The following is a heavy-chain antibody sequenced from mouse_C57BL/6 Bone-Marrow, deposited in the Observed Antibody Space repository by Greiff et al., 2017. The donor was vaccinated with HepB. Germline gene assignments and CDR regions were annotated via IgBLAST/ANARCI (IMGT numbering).Heavy chain of an antibody. Sequence: DVKLVESGGGLVQPGGSLKLSCAASGFTFSDYYMYWVRQTPEKRLEWVAYISNGGGSTYYPDTVKGRFTISRDNAKNTLYLQISRLKSEDTAMYYCARPTGGSFDYWGQGTTLTVSS. D-gene: IGHD4-1*02. J-gene: IGHJ2*01. V-gene: IGHV5-12*01. CDR2: ISNGGGST. CDR1: GFTFSDYY. CDR3: ARPTGGSFDY.